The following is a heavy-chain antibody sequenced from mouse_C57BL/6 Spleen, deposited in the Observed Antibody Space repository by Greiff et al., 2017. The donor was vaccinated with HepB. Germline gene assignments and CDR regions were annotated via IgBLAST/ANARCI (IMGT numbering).Heavy chain of an antibody. CDR2: IYPGDGDT. D-gene: IGHD2-2*01. Sequence: QVQLQQSGPELVKPGASVKISCKASGYAFSSSWMNWVQQRPGKGLEWIGRIYPGDGDTNYNGTFKGKATLTADKSSSTAYMQLSSLTSEDSAVYFCARSTMVTVDYWGQGTTLTVAS. J-gene: IGHJ2*01. V-gene: IGHV1-82*01. CDR1: GYAFSSSW. CDR3: ARSTMVTVDY.